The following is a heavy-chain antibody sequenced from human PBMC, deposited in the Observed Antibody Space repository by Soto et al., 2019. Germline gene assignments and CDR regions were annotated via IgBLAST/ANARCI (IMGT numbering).Heavy chain of an antibody. D-gene: IGHD3-16*01. V-gene: IGHV1-18*01. CDR3: AGGENGGGASGAFDI. CDR2: ISAYNGNT. CDR1: GYTFTSYG. J-gene: IGHJ3*02. Sequence: ASVKVSCKASGYTFTSYGISWVRQAPGQGLEWMGWISAYNGNTNYAQKLQGRVPMPTDTSTRTAHMELRSLRSEDTAVYYWAGGENGGGASGAFDIWGQGTMVTASS.